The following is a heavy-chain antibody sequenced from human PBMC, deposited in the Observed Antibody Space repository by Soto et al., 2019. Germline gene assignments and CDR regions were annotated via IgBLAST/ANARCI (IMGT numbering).Heavy chain of an antibody. CDR3: AHTDVSGYSYGTYYFDY. Sequence: QITLKESGPTLVKPTQTLTLTCTFSGFSLSTSGVGVGWIRQPPGKALEWLALIYWDDDKRYSPSLKSRLTSTKDNYKNQVVLTITNMEPVDRATYYCAHTDVSGYSYGTYYFDYWGQGTLVTVSS. J-gene: IGHJ4*02. D-gene: IGHD5-18*01. CDR2: IYWDDDK. V-gene: IGHV2-5*02. CDR1: GFSLSTSGVG.